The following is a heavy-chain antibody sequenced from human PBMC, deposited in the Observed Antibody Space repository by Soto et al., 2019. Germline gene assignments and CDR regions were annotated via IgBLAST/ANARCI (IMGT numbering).Heavy chain of an antibody. CDR1: GFTFSSYG. J-gene: IGHJ4*02. V-gene: IGHV3-30*18. CDR2: ISYDGSNK. Sequence: AGGSLRLSCAASGFTFSSYGMHWVRQAPGKGLEWVEVISYDGSNKYYADSVKGRFTISRDNSKNTLYLQMNSLRAEDTAVYYCAKDRGRHPQDDSSGWFDYWGQGTLVTVSS. D-gene: IGHD3-22*01. CDR3: AKDRGRHPQDDSSGWFDY.